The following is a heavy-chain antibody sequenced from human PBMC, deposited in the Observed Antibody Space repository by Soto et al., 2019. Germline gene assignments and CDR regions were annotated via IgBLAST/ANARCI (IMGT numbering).Heavy chain of an antibody. CDR3: VRVLRPHYYYYYMDV. Sequence: GASVKVSCKASGYTFTSYGISWVRQAPGQGLEWMGWISAYNGNTNYAQKLQGRVTMTTDTSTSTAYMELRSLRSDDTAVYYCVRVLRPHYYYYYMDVWGKGTTVTVSS. J-gene: IGHJ6*03. CDR1: GYTFTSYG. V-gene: IGHV1-18*01. CDR2: ISAYNGNT. D-gene: IGHD2-15*01.